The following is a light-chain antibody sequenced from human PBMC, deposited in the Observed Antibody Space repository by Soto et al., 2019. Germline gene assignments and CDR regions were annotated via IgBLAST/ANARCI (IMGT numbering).Light chain of an antibody. CDR2: EVS. Sequence: QSVLTQPASVSGSPGQSITISCTGTSSDVGGYNYVSWYQQHPGKAPKLMIYEVSNRPSGVSNRFSGSKSGNTASLTISGLQAADEADYYCSSYTSSSTLLYVFGTGTKLTVL. V-gene: IGLV2-14*01. CDR1: SSDVGGYNY. J-gene: IGLJ1*01. CDR3: SSYTSSSTLLYV.